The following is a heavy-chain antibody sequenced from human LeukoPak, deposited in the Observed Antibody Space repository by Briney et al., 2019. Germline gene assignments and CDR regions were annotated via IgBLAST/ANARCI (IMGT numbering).Heavy chain of an antibody. CDR3: AGDNDSRDPPHFDY. CDR2: IIPIFGTA. J-gene: IGHJ4*02. D-gene: IGHD3-16*01. CDR1: GGTFSSYA. V-gene: IGHV1-69*06. Sequence: TSVKLSCKASGGTFSSYAISWGRQAPGQGLEWMGRIIPIFGTANYAQKFRSRVTITADNSTRTAYMEQRSLRSEETAVYYCAGDNDSRDPPHFDYWGQGTLVTVPS.